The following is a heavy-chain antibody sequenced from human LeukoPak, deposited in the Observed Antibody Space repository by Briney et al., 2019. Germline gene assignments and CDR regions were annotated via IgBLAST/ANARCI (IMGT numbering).Heavy chain of an antibody. CDR1: GYTFTSYD. D-gene: IGHD4-17*01. CDR2: MNPNSGNT. J-gene: IGHJ4*02. CDR3: ARNYGDYPRSFDY. V-gene: IGHV1-18*01. Sequence: ASVKVSCKASGYTFTSYDINWVRQATGQGLEWMGWMNPNSGNTNYAQKLQGRVTMTTDTSTSTAYMELRSLRSDDTAVYYCARNYGDYPRSFDYWGQGTLVTVSS.